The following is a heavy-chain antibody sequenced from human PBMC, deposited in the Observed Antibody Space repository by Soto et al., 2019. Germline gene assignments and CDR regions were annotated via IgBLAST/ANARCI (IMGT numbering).Heavy chain of an antibody. V-gene: IGHV3-21*01. CDR1: GFTFSSYS. Sequence: GGSLRLSCAASGFTFSSYSMNWVRQAPGKGLEWVSSISSSSSYIYYADSVKGRFTISRDNAKNSLYLQMNSLRAEDTAVYYCARSKANWGSYGLIRAFDIWGQGTMVTVSS. D-gene: IGHD7-27*01. CDR2: ISSSSSYI. J-gene: IGHJ3*02. CDR3: ARSKANWGSYGLIRAFDI.